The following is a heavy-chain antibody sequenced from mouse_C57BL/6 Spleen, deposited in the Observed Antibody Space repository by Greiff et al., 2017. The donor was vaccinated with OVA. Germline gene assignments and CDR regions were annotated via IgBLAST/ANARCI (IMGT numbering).Heavy chain of an antibody. V-gene: IGHV10-1*01. Sequence: EVQLVESGGGLVQPKGSLKLSCAASGFSFNTYAMNWVRQAPGKGLEWVARIRSKSNNYATYYADSVKDRFTISRDDSESMLYLQMNNLKTEDTAMYYCVRSYGYAMDYWGQGTSVTVSS. CDR1: GFSFNTYA. CDR2: IRSKSNNYAT. D-gene: IGHD1-1*01. CDR3: VRSYGYAMDY. J-gene: IGHJ4*01.